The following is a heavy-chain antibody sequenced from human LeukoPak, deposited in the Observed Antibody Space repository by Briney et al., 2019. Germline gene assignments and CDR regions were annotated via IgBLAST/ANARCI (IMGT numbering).Heavy chain of an antibody. CDR3: ARAAAGNWFDP. Sequence: ASVKVSRKASGYTFTGYYMHWVRQAPGQGLEWMGWISPNSGGANYAQKFQGRVTMTRDTSISTAYMELSRLTSDDTAVYYCARAAAGNWFDPWGQGTLVTVSS. D-gene: IGHD6-13*01. V-gene: IGHV1-2*02. J-gene: IGHJ5*02. CDR1: GYTFTGYY. CDR2: ISPNSGGA.